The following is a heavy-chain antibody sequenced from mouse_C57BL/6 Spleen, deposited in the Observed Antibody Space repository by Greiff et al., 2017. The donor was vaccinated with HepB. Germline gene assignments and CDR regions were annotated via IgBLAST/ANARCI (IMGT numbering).Heavy chain of an antibody. V-gene: IGHV5-17*01. CDR3: ARGHYYGSTRYAMDD. J-gene: IGHJ4*01. Sequence: EVKLMESGGGLVKPGGSLKLSCAASGFTFSDYGMHWVRQAPEKGLEWVAYISSGSSTIYYADTVKGRFTISRDNAKNTLFLQMTSLRSENTAMYYCARGHYYGSTRYAMDDWGQGTSVTVSS. D-gene: IGHD1-1*01. CDR2: ISSGSSTI. CDR1: GFTFSDYG.